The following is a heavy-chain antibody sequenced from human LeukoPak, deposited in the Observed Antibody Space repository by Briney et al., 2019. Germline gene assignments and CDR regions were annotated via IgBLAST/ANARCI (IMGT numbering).Heavy chain of an antibody. CDR1: GGSISSYY. CDR2: ISTSGRT. Sequence: SETLSLTCTVSGGSISSYYWSWIRLPAGKGLEWIGRISTSGRTNYNPSLKSRVNMSLDASKNQFSLRLSSLTAADTAVYYCASDCSSTSCQFDYWGQGTLVTVSS. CDR3: ASDCSSTSCQFDY. V-gene: IGHV4-4*07. D-gene: IGHD2-2*01. J-gene: IGHJ4*02.